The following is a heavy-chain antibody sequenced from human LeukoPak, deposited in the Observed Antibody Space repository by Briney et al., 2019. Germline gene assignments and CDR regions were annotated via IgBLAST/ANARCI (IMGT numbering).Heavy chain of an antibody. Sequence: SETLSLTCAVHGGSFSGYYWSWIRQPPGKGLEWIGEINHSGSTNYNPSLKSRVTISVDTSKNQFSLKLSSVTAADTAVYYCARVSRNYYDSSGYYYANWFDPWGQGTLVTVSS. J-gene: IGHJ5*02. CDR1: GGSFSGYY. CDR2: INHSGST. CDR3: ARVSRNYYDSSGYYYANWFDP. D-gene: IGHD3-22*01. V-gene: IGHV4-34*01.